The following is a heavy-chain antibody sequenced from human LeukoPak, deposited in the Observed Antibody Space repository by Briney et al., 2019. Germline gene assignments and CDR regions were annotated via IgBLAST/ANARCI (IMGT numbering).Heavy chain of an antibody. CDR3: AREYDILIGNWFDP. CDR2: IIPILGIA. CDR1: GGTFSSYT. D-gene: IGHD3-9*01. J-gene: IGHJ5*02. Sequence: SVKVSCKASGGTFSSYTISWVRQAPGQGLEWMGRIIPILGIANYAQKFQGRVTITADKSTSTAYMELSSLRSEDTAVYYCAREYDILIGNWFDPWGQGTLVTVSS. V-gene: IGHV1-69*04.